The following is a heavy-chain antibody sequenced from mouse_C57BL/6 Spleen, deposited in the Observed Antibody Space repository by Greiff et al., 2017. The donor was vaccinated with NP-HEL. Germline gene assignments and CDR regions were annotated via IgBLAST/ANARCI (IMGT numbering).Heavy chain of an antibody. J-gene: IGHJ1*03. D-gene: IGHD2-3*01. CDR3: TTRWLGDV. CDR2: IDPENGDT. Sequence: EVQLQQSGAELVRPGASVKLSCTASGFNIKDDYMHWVKQRPEQGLEWIGWIDPENGDTEYASKFQGKATITADTSSNTAYLQLSSLTSEDTAVYYCTTRWLGDVWGTGTTVTVSS. CDR1: GFNIKDDY. V-gene: IGHV14-4*01.